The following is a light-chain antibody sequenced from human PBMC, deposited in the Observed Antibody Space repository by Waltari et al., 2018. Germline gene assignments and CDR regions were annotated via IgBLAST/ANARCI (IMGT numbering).Light chain of an antibody. J-gene: IGKJ2*03. CDR3: QHYASTPFS. V-gene: IGKV1-5*01. CDR2: LAS. CDR1: QSIQNW. Sequence: DIQMTQSTSSLSASVGDTVTITCRASQSIQNWLAWYQQKPGKAPSLLIFLASSLENGVPSRFRGSGSGTEFYLTITSLRPEDFATYYCQHYASTPFSFGQGTRVEI.